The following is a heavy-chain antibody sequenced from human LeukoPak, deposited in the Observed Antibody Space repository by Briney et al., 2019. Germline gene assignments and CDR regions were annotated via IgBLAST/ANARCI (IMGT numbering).Heavy chain of an antibody. Sequence: SETLSLTCAVYGGSFSGCYWSWIRQPPGKGLEWIGEINHSGSTNYNPSLKSRVTISVDTSKNQFSLKLSSVTAADTAVYYCARRYQLPPYYYYGMDVWGKGTTVTVSP. CDR2: INHSGST. D-gene: IGHD2-2*01. CDR1: GGSFSGCY. CDR3: ARRYQLPPYYYYGMDV. J-gene: IGHJ6*04. V-gene: IGHV4-34*01.